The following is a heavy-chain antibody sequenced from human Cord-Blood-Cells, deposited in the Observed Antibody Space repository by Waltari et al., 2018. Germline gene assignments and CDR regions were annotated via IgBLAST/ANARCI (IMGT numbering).Heavy chain of an antibody. CDR3: ARDPGVDIVATGDWYFDL. Sequence: QVQLVQSGAEVKKPGSSARVSCKAPGGTFSSYAISWGRQAPGTGLEWMGGIIPIFGTANYAQKFQGRVTITADESTSTAYMELSSLRSEDTAVYYCARDPGVDIVATGDWYFDLWGRGTLVTVSS. D-gene: IGHD5-12*01. CDR2: IIPIFGTA. J-gene: IGHJ2*01. CDR1: GGTFSSYA. V-gene: IGHV1-69*01.